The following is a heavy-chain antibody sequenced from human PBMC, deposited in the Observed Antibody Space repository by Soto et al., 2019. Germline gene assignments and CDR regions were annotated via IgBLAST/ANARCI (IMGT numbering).Heavy chain of an antibody. CDR3: AKDHSGYQLPTGNGGYYYYYYGMDV. D-gene: IGHD2-2*01. CDR1: GFTFSSYG. V-gene: IGHV3-30*18. CDR2: ISYDGSNK. J-gene: IGHJ6*02. Sequence: QVQLVESGGGVVQPGRSLRLSCAASGFTFSSYGMHWVRQAPGKGLEWVAVISYDGSNKYYADSVKGRFTISRDNSKNTLYLQMNSLRAEDTAVYYCAKDHSGYQLPTGNGGYYYYYYGMDVWGQGTTVTVSS.